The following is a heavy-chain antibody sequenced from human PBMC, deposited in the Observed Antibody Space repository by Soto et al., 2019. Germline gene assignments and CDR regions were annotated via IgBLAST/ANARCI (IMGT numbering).Heavy chain of an antibody. D-gene: IGHD3-10*01. CDR1: GGSFSGYY. Sequence: PSETLSLTCAVYGGSFSGYYWSWIRQPPGKGLEWIGEINHSGSTNYNPSLKSRVTISVDTSKNQFSLKLSSVTAADTAVYYFARLGITMVRGAGRYYYGMDVWGQGTTVTVSS. CDR2: INHSGST. J-gene: IGHJ6*02. V-gene: IGHV4-34*01. CDR3: ARLGITMVRGAGRYYYGMDV.